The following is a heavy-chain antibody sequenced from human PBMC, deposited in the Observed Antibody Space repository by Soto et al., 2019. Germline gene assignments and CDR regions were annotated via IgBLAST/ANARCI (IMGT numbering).Heavy chain of an antibody. CDR1: GASISSRDYY. V-gene: IGHV4-39*07. Sequence: SETLSLTCSVSGASISSRDYYWGWIRQTPGKGLEWIGNIDYNGVTYYKSSLKSRVIIKLDKSKNQFSLKMISVTAADTALYYCARDTYYFGSSSDGLDTWGPGTLVTVSS. CDR2: IDYNGVT. D-gene: IGHD3-22*01. J-gene: IGHJ5*02. CDR3: ARDTYYFGSSSDGLDT.